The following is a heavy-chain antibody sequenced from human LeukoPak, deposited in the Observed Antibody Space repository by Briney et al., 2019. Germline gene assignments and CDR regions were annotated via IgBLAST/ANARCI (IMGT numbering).Heavy chain of an antibody. Sequence: GGSLRLSCAASGFTFSNYWMTWVRQAPGKGLEWLANIKQDGSEKYYVDSVKGRFTISRDNAKNSLYLQMNSLSAYDTAVYYCARYSPIDYWGQGTLVTVSS. CDR1: GFTFSNYW. CDR3: ARYSPIDY. CDR2: IKQDGSEK. V-gene: IGHV3-7*01. D-gene: IGHD2-21*01. J-gene: IGHJ4*02.